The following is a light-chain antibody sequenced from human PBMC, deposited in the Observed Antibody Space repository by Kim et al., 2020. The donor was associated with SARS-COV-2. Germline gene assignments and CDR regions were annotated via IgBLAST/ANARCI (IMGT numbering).Light chain of an antibody. V-gene: IGLV2-8*01. J-gene: IGLJ1*01. Sequence: QSALTQPPSASGSLGQSVTISCTGTYSDVGGYDFVSWYQQHPGEAPKLIIYEVTKRPSGVPDRFSGSKSDNTASLTVSGLQAEDEADYYCSSYGGVKNLRVFGTGTKVTVL. CDR3: SSYGGVKNLRV. CDR1: YSDVGGYDF. CDR2: EVT.